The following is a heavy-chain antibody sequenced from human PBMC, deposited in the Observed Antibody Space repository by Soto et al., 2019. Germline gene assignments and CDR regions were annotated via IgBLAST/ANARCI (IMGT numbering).Heavy chain of an antibody. V-gene: IGHV3-7*04. J-gene: IGHJ4*02. CDR1: ESTVSRDW. Sequence: EVHLVESGGGLVQTGGSLRLSCAIFESTVSRDWMNWVRQAPGKGLEWVAHINQDGSEKYYVDSVKGRFTISRDNAKKSLYLQRNGLRPADTVMYYCSGGVGDAFWGQGTLVTVSS. D-gene: IGHD1-26*01. CDR3: SGGVGDAF. CDR2: INQDGSEK.